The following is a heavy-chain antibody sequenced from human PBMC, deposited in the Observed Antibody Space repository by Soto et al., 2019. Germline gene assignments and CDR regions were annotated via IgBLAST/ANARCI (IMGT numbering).Heavy chain of an antibody. CDR1: GFTFSSYG. CDR2: ISYDGSNK. V-gene: IGHV3-30*18. Sequence: TGGSLRLSCAASGFTFSSYGMHWVRQAPGKGLEWVAVISYDGSNKYYADSVKGRFTISRDNSKNTLYLQMNSLRAEDTAVYYCAKDGYSSSWDPFDYWGQGTLVTVSS. J-gene: IGHJ4*02. CDR3: AKDGYSSSWDPFDY. D-gene: IGHD6-13*01.